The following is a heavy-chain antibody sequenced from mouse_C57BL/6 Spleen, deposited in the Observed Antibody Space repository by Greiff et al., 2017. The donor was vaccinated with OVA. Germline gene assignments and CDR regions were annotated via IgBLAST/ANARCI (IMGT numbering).Heavy chain of an antibody. CDR1: GYAFSSYW. Sequence: QVQLQQSGAELVKPGASVKISCKASGYAFSSYWMNWVKQRPGKGLEWIGQIYPGDGDTNYNGKFKGKATLTADKSSSTAYMQLSSLTSEDSAVYFCARRYYDYYYAMDYWGQGTSVTVSS. D-gene: IGHD2-4*01. CDR2: IYPGDGDT. CDR3: ARRYYDYYYAMDY. V-gene: IGHV1-80*01. J-gene: IGHJ4*01.